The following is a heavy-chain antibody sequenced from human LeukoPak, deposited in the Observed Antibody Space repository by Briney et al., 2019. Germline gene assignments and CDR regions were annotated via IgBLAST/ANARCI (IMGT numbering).Heavy chain of an antibody. CDR1: GFSFSSNA. J-gene: IGHJ4*02. V-gene: IGHV3-23*01. CDR2: LSGNPESS. D-gene: IGHD3-9*01. Sequence: GGSLRLSCAVSGFSFSSNAMSWVRQAPGKGLEWVSSLSGNPESSYYADSAKGRFIISRDNSRNVLYLQMNSLRVEDTAIYYCAKASPYYDILTGYYYYFDHWGQGILVTVSS. CDR3: AKASPYYDILTGYYYYFDH.